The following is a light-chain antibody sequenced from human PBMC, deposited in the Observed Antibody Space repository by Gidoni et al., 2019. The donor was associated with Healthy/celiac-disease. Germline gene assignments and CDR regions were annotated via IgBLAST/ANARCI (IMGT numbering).Light chain of an antibody. Sequence: EIVLTQSPGTLSLSPGERATLSCRASQRVSSSYLAWSQQKPGQAPRLLIYGASSRATGIPDRFSGSGSGTDFTLTIRRLEPEDFAVYYCQQYGSSPFTFGPGTKVDIK. V-gene: IGKV3-20*01. J-gene: IGKJ3*01. CDR2: GAS. CDR3: QQYGSSPFT. CDR1: QRVSSSY.